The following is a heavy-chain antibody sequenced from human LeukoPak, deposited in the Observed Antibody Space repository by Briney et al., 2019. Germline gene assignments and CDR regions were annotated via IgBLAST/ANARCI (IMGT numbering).Heavy chain of an antibody. Sequence: SETLSLTCAVYGGSFSGYYWSWIRQPPGKGLEWIGEINHSGSTKYNPSLKSRVTISVDTSKNQFSLKLSSVTAADTAVYYCARGPDVLRYFDWLIPFDYWGQGTLVTVSS. CDR1: GGSFSGYY. CDR3: ARGPDVLRYFDWLIPFDY. D-gene: IGHD3-9*01. CDR2: INHSGST. V-gene: IGHV4-34*01. J-gene: IGHJ4*02.